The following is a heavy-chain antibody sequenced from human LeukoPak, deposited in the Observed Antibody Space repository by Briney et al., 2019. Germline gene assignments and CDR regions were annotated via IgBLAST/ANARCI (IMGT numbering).Heavy chain of an antibody. D-gene: IGHD2-15*01. V-gene: IGHV4-59*02. J-gene: IGHJ4*02. CDR3: VIGVGWQPDY. CDR1: GDSVTGYF. Sequence: SETLSLTCTVFGDSVTGYFLNWVRQPPGKGLEWIGHIYKIGTTNYNPSLKSRLTISADTSKNQFSLQLRSVTAADTAVYYCVIGVGWQPDYWGQGALVTVSS. CDR2: IYKIGTT.